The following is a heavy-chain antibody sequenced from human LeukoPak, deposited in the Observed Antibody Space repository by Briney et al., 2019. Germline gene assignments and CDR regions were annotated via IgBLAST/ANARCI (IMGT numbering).Heavy chain of an antibody. D-gene: IGHD5-24*01. CDR2: IYSAGST. V-gene: IGHV3-53*01. J-gene: IGHJ3*01. CDR1: GFTVSSNY. CDR3: AKEMATIRAFDF. Sequence: PGGSLRLSCAASGFTVSSNYMSWVRQAPGKGLEWVSVIYSAGSTYYADSVKGRFTISRDNSKNTLYLQMNSLRAEDTAVYYCAKEMATIRAFDFSGQGTMVTVSS.